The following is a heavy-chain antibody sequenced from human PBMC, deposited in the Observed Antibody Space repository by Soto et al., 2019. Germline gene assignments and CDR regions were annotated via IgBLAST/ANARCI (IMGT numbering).Heavy chain of an antibody. J-gene: IGHJ5*02. CDR2: ISAYNGNT. D-gene: IGHD4-17*01. V-gene: IGHV1-18*01. Sequence: ASVKVSCKASGYTFTSYGISWVQQAPGQGLEWMGWISAYNGNTNYAQKLQGRVTMTTDTSTSTAYMELRSLRSDDTAVYYCARVMTTWAENWFDPWGQGTLVTVSS. CDR1: GYTFTSYG. CDR3: ARVMTTWAENWFDP.